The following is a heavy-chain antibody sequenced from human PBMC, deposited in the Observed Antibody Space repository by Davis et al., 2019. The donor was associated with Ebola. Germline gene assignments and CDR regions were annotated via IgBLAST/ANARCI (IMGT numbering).Heavy chain of an antibody. V-gene: IGHV1-8*01. Sequence: AASVKVSCKASGYTFTSYDINWVRQATGQGLEWMGWMNPNSGNTGYAQKFQGRVTMTRNTSISTAYMELSSLRSEDTAVYYCARAQYYDILTGYTKGGNWFDPWGQGTLVTVSS. CDR2: MNPNSGNT. D-gene: IGHD3-9*01. CDR1: GYTFTSYD. J-gene: IGHJ5*02. CDR3: ARAQYYDILTGYTKGGNWFDP.